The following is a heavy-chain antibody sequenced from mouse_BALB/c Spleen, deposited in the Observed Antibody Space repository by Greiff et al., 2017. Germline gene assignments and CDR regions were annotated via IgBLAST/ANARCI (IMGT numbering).Heavy chain of an antibody. Sequence: DVHLVESGGGLVKPGGSLKLSCAASGFTFSDYYMYWVRQTPEKRLEWVATISDGGSYTYYPDSVKGRFTISRDNAKNNLYLQMSSLKSEDTAMYYCARVGDGYEAMDYWGQGTSVTVSS. CDR2: ISDGGSYT. CDR1: GFTFSDYY. J-gene: IGHJ4*01. CDR3: ARVGDGYEAMDY. D-gene: IGHD2-3*01. V-gene: IGHV5-4*02.